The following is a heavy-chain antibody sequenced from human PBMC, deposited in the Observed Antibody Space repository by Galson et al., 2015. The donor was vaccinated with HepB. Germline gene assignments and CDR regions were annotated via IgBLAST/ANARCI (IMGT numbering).Heavy chain of an antibody. CDR3: ARAARNYRKMEH. J-gene: IGHJ4*02. CDR2: VNHSGST. CDR1: GGSFSDYY. D-gene: IGHD1-7*01. Sequence: ETLSLTCAVYGGSFSDYYWNWIRQPPGKGLEWIGEVNHSGSTNSNPSLKSRVTVSVDTSKNQLSLKLSSVTAADTAVYYCARAARNYRKMEHWGQGTLVTISS. V-gene: IGHV4-34*01.